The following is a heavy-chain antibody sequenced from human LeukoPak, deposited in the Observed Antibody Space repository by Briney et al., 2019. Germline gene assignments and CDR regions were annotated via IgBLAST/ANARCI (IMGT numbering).Heavy chain of an antibody. CDR1: GYTFTSYY. Sequence: ASVKVSCKASGYTFTSYYMHWVGQAPGQGLEWLGIINPSGGSTSYAQKFQGRVTMTRDTSTSTVYMELSSLRSEDTAVYYCARGGAFGYFDWLLSSYYYGMDVWGQGTTVTVSS. CDR3: ARGGAFGYFDWLLSSYYYGMDV. V-gene: IGHV1-46*01. CDR2: INPSGGST. D-gene: IGHD3-9*01. J-gene: IGHJ6*02.